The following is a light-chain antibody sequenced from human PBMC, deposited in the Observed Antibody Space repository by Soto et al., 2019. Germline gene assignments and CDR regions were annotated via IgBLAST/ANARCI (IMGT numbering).Light chain of an antibody. CDR2: GNY. J-gene: IGLJ2*01. CDR1: SSNIGSNT. V-gene: IGLV1-44*01. Sequence: SVLTQPPSASGTPGQRVTISCSGSSSNIGSNTVNWYQQLPGTAPKLLISGNYERPSGVPDRFSGSKSGTSASLAISGLQSEDEADYYCAAWDDSLDGVLFGGGTKLTVL. CDR3: AAWDDSLDGVL.